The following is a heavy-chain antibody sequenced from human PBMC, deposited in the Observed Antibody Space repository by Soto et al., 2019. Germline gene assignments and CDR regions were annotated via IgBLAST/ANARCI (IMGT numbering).Heavy chain of an antibody. V-gene: IGHV1-46*01. D-gene: IGHD6-6*01. CDR3: ARGPIAARPAAGLYFQH. J-gene: IGHJ1*01. CDR1: GSTFTSYY. Sequence: VKVSCKASGSTFTSYYMHWVRQAPGQGLEWMGIINPSGGSTSYAQKFQGRVTMTRDTSTSTVYMELSSLRSEDTAVYYCARGPIAARPAAGLYFQHWGQGTLVTLSS. CDR2: INPSGGST.